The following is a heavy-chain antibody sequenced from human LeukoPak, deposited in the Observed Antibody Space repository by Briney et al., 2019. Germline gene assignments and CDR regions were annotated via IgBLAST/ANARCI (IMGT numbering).Heavy chain of an antibody. J-gene: IGHJ4*02. CDR3: ARTVGYASGWNFDF. V-gene: IGHV4-38-2*02. Sequence: SETLSLTCTDSGCSISSYYWGWIQQPPGKGLEWIGSIYHSGSTYYNPSLKSRVTLSVDTSKNQFSLKLSSVTAADTAVYYCARTVGYASGWNFDFWGQGTLVTVSS. CDR2: IYHSGST. CDR1: GCSISSYY. D-gene: IGHD6-19*01.